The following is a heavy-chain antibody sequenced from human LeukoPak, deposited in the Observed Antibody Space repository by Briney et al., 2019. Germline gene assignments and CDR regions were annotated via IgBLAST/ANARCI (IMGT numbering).Heavy chain of an antibody. CDR1: GGSFSGYY. J-gene: IGHJ5*02. CDR3: ARGSLRKSITIFGVVGPSWFDP. D-gene: IGHD3-3*01. Sequence: SETLSLTCAVYGGSFSGYYWSWIRQPPGKGLEWIGEINHSGSTNYNPSLKSRVTISVDTSKNQFSLKLSSVTAADTAVYYCARGSLRKSITIFGVVGPSWFDPWGQGTLVTVSS. CDR2: INHSGST. V-gene: IGHV4-34*01.